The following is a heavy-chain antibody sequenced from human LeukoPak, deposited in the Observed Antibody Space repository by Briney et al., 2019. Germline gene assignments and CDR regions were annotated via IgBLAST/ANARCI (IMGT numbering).Heavy chain of an antibody. CDR1: GFSFYHYW. J-gene: IGHJ4*02. CDR3: AVNVPPDY. CDR2: IKQDGSEM. V-gene: IGHV3-7*01. Sequence: GGSLRLSCAASGFSFYHYWMTWVRQAPGKGLEWVANIKQDGSEMYYVDSVKGRFTISRDNAKNSLYLQMNSLRPEDTAVYYCAVNVPPDYWGQGTLVTVS. D-gene: IGHD2-2*01.